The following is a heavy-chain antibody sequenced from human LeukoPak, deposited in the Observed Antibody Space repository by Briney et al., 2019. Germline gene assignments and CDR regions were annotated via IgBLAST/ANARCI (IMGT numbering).Heavy chain of an antibody. CDR2: ISPYNGNT. D-gene: IGHD3-16*02. Sequence: ASVKVSCKASGYTFTNYAITWVRQAPGQGLEWMGWISPYNGNTNFAQNLQGRVTMTTDTATSTAYMELRALRSADTAMYYCAISSARGTYRLLDYWGQGTLVTVSS. CDR1: GYTFTNYA. J-gene: IGHJ4*02. V-gene: IGHV1-18*01. CDR3: AISSARGTYRLLDY.